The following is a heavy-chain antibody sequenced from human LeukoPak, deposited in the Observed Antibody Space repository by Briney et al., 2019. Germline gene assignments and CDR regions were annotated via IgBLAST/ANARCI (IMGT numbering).Heavy chain of an antibody. CDR2: ISYDGSNK. CDR1: GFTFSSYG. Sequence: GGSLRLSCAASGFTFSSYGMHWVRQAPGKGLEWVAVISYDGSNKYYADSVKGRFTISRDNSKNTLYLQMNSLRAEDTAVYYCAKSMDWAAMAYEPYFDYWGQGTLVTVSS. V-gene: IGHV3-30*18. D-gene: IGHD5-18*01. CDR3: AKSMDWAAMAYEPYFDY. J-gene: IGHJ4*02.